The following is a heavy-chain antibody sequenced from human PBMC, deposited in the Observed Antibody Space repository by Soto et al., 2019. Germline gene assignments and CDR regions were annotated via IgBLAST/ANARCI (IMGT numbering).Heavy chain of an antibody. CDR1: GGTFSSYA. V-gene: IGHV1-69*13. CDR2: IIPIFGTA. CDR3: ARGPRYCSGGSCYGDAFDI. D-gene: IGHD2-15*01. Sequence: SVKVSCKASGGTFSSYAISWVRQAPGQGLEWMGGIIPIFGTANYAQKFQGRVTITADESTSTAYMELSSLRSGDTAVYYCARGPRYCSGGSCYGDAFDIWGQGTMVTVSS. J-gene: IGHJ3*02.